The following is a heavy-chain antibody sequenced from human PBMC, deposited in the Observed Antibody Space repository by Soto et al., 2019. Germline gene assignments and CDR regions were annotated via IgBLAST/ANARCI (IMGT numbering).Heavy chain of an antibody. CDR1: GFTFSDYY. CDR2: ISSSGSTI. J-gene: IGHJ4*02. V-gene: IGHV3-11*01. D-gene: IGHD6-13*01. CDR3: ARDRDSSSWYWYGGTAPDY. Sequence: LRLSCAASGFTFSDYYMSWIRQAPGKGLEWVSYISSSGSTIYYADSVKGRFTISRDNAKNSLYLQMNSLRAEDTAVYYCARDRDSSSWYWYGGTAPDYWGQGTLVTVSS.